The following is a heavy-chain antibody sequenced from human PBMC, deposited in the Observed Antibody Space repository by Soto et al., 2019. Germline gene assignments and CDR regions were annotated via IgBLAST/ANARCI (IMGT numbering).Heavy chain of an antibody. J-gene: IGHJ5*02. CDR3: ARDIYNWNDEWFDP. V-gene: IGHV3-7*05. D-gene: IGHD1-20*01. CDR1: GFTFSSYW. Sequence: GGSLRLSCAASGFTFSSYWMSWVRQAPGKGLEWVANIKQDGSEKYYVDSVKGRFTISRDNAKNSLYLQMNSLRAEDTAVYYCARDIYNWNDEWFDPWGQGTLVTVSS. CDR2: IKQDGSEK.